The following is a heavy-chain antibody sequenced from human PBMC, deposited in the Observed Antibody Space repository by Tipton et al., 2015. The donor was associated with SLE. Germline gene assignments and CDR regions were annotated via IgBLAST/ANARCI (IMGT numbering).Heavy chain of an antibody. V-gene: IGHV3-7*03. J-gene: IGHJ4*02. D-gene: IGHD5-18*01. Sequence: SLRLSCAASGFTFSSYSMNWVRQAPGKGLEWVANIKQDGSEKYYVDSVKGRFTISRDNAKNSLYLQMNSLRAEDTAVYYCARVSYSYGSYWGQGTLVTVSS. CDR2: IKQDGSEK. CDR3: ARVSYSYGSY. CDR1: GFTFSSYS.